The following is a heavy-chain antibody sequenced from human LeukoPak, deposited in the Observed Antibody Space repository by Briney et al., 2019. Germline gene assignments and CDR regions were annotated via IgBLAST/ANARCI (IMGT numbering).Heavy chain of an antibody. V-gene: IGHV3-30*03. CDR3: AREQVRYYFDY. Sequence: PGGSLRLSCAASGFTFSSYSMNWVRQAPGKGLEWVAVISYDGSNKYYADSVKGRFTISRDNSKNTLYLQMNSLRAEDTAVYYCAREQVRYYFDYWGQGTLVTVSS. CDR1: GFTFSSYS. CDR2: ISYDGSNK. J-gene: IGHJ4*02.